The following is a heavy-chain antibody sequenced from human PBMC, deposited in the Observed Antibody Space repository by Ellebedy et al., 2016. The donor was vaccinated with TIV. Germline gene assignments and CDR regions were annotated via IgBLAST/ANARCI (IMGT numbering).Heavy chain of an antibody. CDR1: GGTFSSYA. J-gene: IGHJ6*02. V-gene: IGHV1-8*02. CDR2: INPNSGDT. CDR3: ARIQSSYLLNTFGGVIDTPGGGMDV. D-gene: IGHD3-16*02. Sequence: ASVKVSXXASGGTFSSYAISWVRQAPGQGLEWMGWINPNSGDTYYAQKFQGRVTMTRDTSTSTVYMELSSLRSEDTAVYYCARIQSSYLLNTFGGVIDTPGGGMDVWGQGTTVTVSS.